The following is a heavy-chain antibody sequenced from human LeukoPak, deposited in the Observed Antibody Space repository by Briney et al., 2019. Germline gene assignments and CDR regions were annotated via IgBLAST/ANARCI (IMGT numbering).Heavy chain of an antibody. V-gene: IGHV3-64D*06. CDR3: VKMYDGY. D-gene: IGHD3-3*01. CDR2: ISSNGGRT. CDR1: GFIFSNYD. Sequence: GGSLRLSCSASGFIFSNYDMHWVRQAPGKGLEYVSAISSNGGRTYYADSVKGRFIISRDNSKNTLYLQMSSLRAEDTAVYYCVKMYDGYWGQGTLVTVSS. J-gene: IGHJ4*02.